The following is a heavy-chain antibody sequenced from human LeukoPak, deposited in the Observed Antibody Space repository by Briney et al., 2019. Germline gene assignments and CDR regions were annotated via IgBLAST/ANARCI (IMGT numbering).Heavy chain of an antibody. J-gene: IGHJ3*02. Sequence: SETLSLTCTVSGYSISSDCYWGWIRQPPGKGLEWIGSISHSANTYYNASLKSRVTISVDTSKNHFSLKLNSVTAADTAVYYCARGPHWVTGDYDAFDIWGQGTMVTVSS. CDR1: GYSISSDCY. V-gene: IGHV4-38-2*02. D-gene: IGHD4-17*01. CDR2: ISHSANT. CDR3: ARGPHWVTGDYDAFDI.